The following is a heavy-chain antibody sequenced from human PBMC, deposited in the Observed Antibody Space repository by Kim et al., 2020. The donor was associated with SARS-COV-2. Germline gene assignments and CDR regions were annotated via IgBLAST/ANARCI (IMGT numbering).Heavy chain of an antibody. J-gene: IGHJ6*02. CDR3: ARGRAGVVPAPILGIGQHYDYCIMDV. D-gene: IGHD2-2*02. CDR2: IHQSGTI. CDR1: GGSFSGYY. Sequence: PSETLSLTCAVYGGSFSGYYWSWIRQPPGKGLEWIGKIHQSGTINYNPSLKSRVTISIDTSKNQFSLKLSSVTAADTGFYYCARGRAGVVPAPILGIGQHYDYCIMDVWGHGTTVTVSS. V-gene: IGHV4-34*01.